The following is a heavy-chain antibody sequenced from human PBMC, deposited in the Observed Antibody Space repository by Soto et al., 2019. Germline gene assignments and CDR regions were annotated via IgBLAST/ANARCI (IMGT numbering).Heavy chain of an antibody. V-gene: IGHV1-2*02. J-gene: IGHJ2*01. CDR3: AREGGAAPGARREWYLDL. CDR1: GYPLTDFY. Sequence: QVQLVQSGAEVKKPGASVTVSCKTSGYPLTDFYIHWVRQAPGQGLEWMAWINPHTGDTNTALKFQGRVTMTRETSINTAFMELTRLSYDDTAVYYCAREGGAAPGARREWYLDLWCRGTLVSVSS. D-gene: IGHD6-25*01. CDR2: INPHTGDT.